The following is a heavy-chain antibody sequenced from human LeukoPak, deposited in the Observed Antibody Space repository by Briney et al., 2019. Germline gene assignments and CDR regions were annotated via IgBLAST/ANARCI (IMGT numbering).Heavy chain of an antibody. J-gene: IGHJ4*02. CDR1: GFTVSSNY. CDR2: IYSGGST. D-gene: IGHD5-24*01. CDR3: ARDFMATITDY. V-gene: IGHV3-66*01. Sequence: PGGSLRLSCVASGFTVSSNYMTWVRQAPGKGLEWVSVIYSGGSTYYADSVKGRFTISRDNSKNTLYLQMNSLRAEDTAVYYCARDFMATITDYWGQGTLVTVSS.